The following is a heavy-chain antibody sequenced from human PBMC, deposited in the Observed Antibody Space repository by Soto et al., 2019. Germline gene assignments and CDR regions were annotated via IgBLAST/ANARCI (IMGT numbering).Heavy chain of an antibody. J-gene: IGHJ5*02. V-gene: IGHV4-31*03. CDR2: IYYSGST. CDR1: GGSISIGGYY. D-gene: IGHD2-2*01. CDR3: ARVIGYQLLWGDTRFDP. Sequence: SETLSLTCTVSGGSISIGGYYWSWIRQHPGKGLEWIGYIYYSGSTYYNPSLKSRVTISVDTSKNQFSLKLSSVTAADTAVYYCARVIGYQLLWGDTRFDPWGQGTLVTVSS.